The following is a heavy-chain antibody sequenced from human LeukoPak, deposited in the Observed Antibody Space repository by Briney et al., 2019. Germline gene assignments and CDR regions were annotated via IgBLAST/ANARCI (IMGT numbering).Heavy chain of an antibody. CDR2: FDPEDGET. V-gene: IGHV1-24*01. CDR1: GYTLTELS. Sequence: ASVKVSCKVSGYTLTELSMHWVRQAPGKGLEWMGGFDPEDGETIYAQKFQGRVTMTEDTSTDTAYMELSSLRSEDTAVYYCAKAAAGILAVGSWFDPWGQGTLVTVSS. D-gene: IGHD6-13*01. CDR3: AKAAAGILAVGSWFDP. J-gene: IGHJ5*02.